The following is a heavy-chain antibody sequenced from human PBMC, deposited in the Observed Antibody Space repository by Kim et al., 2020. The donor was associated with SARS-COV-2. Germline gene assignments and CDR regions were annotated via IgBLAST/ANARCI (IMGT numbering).Heavy chain of an antibody. Sequence: SETLSLTCTVSGGSISSYYWSWIRQPPGKGLEWIGYIYYSGSTNYNPSLKSRVTISVDTSKNQFSLKLSSVTAADTAVYYCARVKAAAGRGGWFDPWGQGTLVTVSS. V-gene: IGHV4-59*01. CDR3: ARVKAAAGRGGWFDP. CDR2: IYYSGST. CDR1: GGSISSYY. D-gene: IGHD6-13*01. J-gene: IGHJ5*02.